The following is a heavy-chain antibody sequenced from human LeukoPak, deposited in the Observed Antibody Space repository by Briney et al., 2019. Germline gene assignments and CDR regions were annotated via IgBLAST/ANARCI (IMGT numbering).Heavy chain of an antibody. D-gene: IGHD1-1*01. Sequence: GGSLRLSCAASGFTFSSYWMSWVRQAPRKGLEWVANIKQDGSEKNYVDSVKGRFTISRDNAKNSLYLQMNSLRAEDTAVYYCARNWQQRVGSTASDYWGQGTLVTVSS. CDR1: GFTFSSYW. J-gene: IGHJ4*02. CDR3: ARNWQQRVGSTASDY. V-gene: IGHV3-7*01. CDR2: IKQDGSEK.